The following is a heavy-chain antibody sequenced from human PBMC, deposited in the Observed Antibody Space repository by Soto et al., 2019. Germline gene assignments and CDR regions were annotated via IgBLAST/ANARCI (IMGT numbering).Heavy chain of an antibody. CDR1: GYSFTSYW. Sequence: GESLKLSCKGSGYSFTSYWIGWVRQMPGKGLEWMGIIYPGDSDTRYSPSFQGQVTISADKSISTAYLQWSSLKASDTAMYYCARTEGIAAPVTGMDVWGQGTTVTVSS. V-gene: IGHV5-51*01. CDR3: ARTEGIAAPVTGMDV. D-gene: IGHD6-13*01. CDR2: IYPGDSDT. J-gene: IGHJ6*02.